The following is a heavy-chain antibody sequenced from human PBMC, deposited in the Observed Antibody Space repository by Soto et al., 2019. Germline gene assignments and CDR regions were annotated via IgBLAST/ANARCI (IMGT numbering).Heavy chain of an antibody. D-gene: IGHD1-26*01. J-gene: IGHJ4*02. CDR2: IYHSGST. CDR1: GGSISSSNW. V-gene: IGHV4-4*02. Sequence: PSETLSLTCAVSGGSISSSNWWSWVRQPPGKGLEWIGEIYHSGSTNYNPSLKSRVTISVDKSKNQFSLKLSSVTAADTAVYYCARGSDGSYRGSGSFDYWGQGTLVTVS. CDR3: ARGSDGSYRGSGSFDY.